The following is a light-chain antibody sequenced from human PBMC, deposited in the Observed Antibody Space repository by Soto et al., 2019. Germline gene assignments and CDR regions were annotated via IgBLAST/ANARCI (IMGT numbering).Light chain of an antibody. Sequence: QSVLTQPASVSGSPGQSITISCTGTSSDVGGYNCVSWYQQHPGKAPKLMIYEVSNRPSGISNRFSGSKSGNTASLTISGLQAEDEADYFCSSYTSSSTDVFGSGTKVTVL. V-gene: IGLV2-14*01. CDR3: SSYTSSSTDV. CDR1: SSDVGGYNC. CDR2: EVS. J-gene: IGLJ1*01.